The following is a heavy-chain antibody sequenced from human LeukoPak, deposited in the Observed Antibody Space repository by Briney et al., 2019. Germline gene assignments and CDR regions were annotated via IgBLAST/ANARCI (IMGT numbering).Heavy chain of an antibody. CDR1: GYSFTSYW. J-gene: IGHJ4*02. V-gene: IGHV5-51*01. D-gene: IGHD4-11*01. CDR3: ARRTDPYYSNYVHFDY. CDR2: IYPGDSDT. Sequence: GESLKISCKGSGYSFTSYWIGWVRQMPGKGLEWMGIIYPGDSDTRYSPSFQGQVTISADKSISTDYLQWRSLKASDTAMYYFARRTDPYYSNYVHFDYWGQGTLVTVSS.